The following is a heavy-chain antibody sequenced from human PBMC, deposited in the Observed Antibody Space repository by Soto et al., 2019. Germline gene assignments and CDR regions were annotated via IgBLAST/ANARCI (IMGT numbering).Heavy chain of an antibody. J-gene: IGHJ3*02. Sequence: SETLSLTCTVSGGSISSDDYYWGWIRQAPGKGLEWIGNVYYSGSTNYNPSLKSRVTISIDTSKNQFSLKLSSVTAADTAVYYCARRGTTGYCSGDTCYSGALDIWGQGTMVTVSS. D-gene: IGHD2-15*01. CDR1: GGSISSDDYY. CDR2: VYYSGST. V-gene: IGHV4-39*01. CDR3: ARRGTTGYCSGDTCYSGALDI.